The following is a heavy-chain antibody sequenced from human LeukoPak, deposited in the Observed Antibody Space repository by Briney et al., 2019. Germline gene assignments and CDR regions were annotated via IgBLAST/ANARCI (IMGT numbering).Heavy chain of an antibody. V-gene: IGHV3-11*06. J-gene: IGHJ4*02. Sequence: GGSLRLSCAASEFTFSRYWMSWIRQAPGKGLEWLSYISPTGSHTPYADSVKGRFTVSRDNARNSLSLELNSLRVDDTAIYYCARVGSTTEAGTPDYWGQGTLVTVSS. D-gene: IGHD6-13*01. CDR3: ARVGSTTEAGTPDY. CDR1: EFTFSRYW. CDR2: ISPTGSHT.